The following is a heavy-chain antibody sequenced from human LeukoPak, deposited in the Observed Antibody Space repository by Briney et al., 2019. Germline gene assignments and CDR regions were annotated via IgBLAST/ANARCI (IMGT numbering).Heavy chain of an antibody. CDR2: IYPGDSDT. CDR1: GYSFTSYW. V-gene: IGHV5-51*01. CDR3: ARHDTYYYDSSGYYSGTDFDY. J-gene: IGHJ4*02. D-gene: IGHD3-22*01. Sequence: GESLKISCKGSGYSFTSYWIGWVRQMPGKGLEWMGIIYPGDSDTRYSPSFQGQVTISADKSISTAYLQWSSLKASDTATYYCARHDTYYYDSSGYYSGTDFDYWGQGTLVTVSS.